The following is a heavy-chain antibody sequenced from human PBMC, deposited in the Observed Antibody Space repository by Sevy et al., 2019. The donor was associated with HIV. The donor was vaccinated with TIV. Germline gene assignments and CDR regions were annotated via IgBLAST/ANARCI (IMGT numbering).Heavy chain of an antibody. J-gene: IGHJ4*02. CDR2: IIPIFGTA. V-gene: IGHV1-69*06. D-gene: IGHD3-3*01. CDR3: AREAVLRFLEWPPAVYYFDY. Sequence: ASVKVSCKASGGTFSSYAISWVRQAPGQGLEWMGGIIPIFGTANYAQKFQGRVTITADKSTSTAYMELSSLRSEDTAVYYWAREAVLRFLEWPPAVYYFDYWGQGTLVTVSS. CDR1: GGTFSSYA.